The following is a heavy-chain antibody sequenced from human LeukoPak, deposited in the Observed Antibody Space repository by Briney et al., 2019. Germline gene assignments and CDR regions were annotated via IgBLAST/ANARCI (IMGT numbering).Heavy chain of an antibody. V-gene: IGHV3-23*01. CDR2: ISGGGGTT. J-gene: IGHJ5*02. Sequence: GGSLRLPCAASGFTFSSYAMSWVRQAPGKGLEWVSSISGGGGTTYYADSVKGRFTISRDNSKNTLYLQMNSLRAEDTAVYNCAKAVRTDNWFDPWGQGTLVTVSS. CDR3: AKAVRTDNWFDP. CDR1: GFTFSSYA. D-gene: IGHD6-19*01.